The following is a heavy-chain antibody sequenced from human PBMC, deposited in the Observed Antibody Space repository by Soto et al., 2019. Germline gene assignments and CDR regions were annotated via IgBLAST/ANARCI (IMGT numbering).Heavy chain of an antibody. J-gene: IGHJ6*02. D-gene: IGHD3-9*01. CDR1: GFTFSSYS. CDR2: ISSGSSYI. CDR3: ARAYDILTGYSADYYYGMDV. Sequence: LWGSLRLSCAASGFTFSSYSMNWVRQAPGKGLEWVSSISSGSSYIYYADSVKGRFTISRDNAKNSLYLQMNSLRAEDTAVYYCARAYDILTGYSADYYYGMDVWGQGTTVTVSS. V-gene: IGHV3-21*01.